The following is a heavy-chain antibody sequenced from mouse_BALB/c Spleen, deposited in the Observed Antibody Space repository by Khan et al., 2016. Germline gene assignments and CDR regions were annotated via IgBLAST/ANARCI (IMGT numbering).Heavy chain of an antibody. Sequence: EVELVESGPDLVKPSQSLSLSCTVSGYSITSGYSWHWIRQFPGNKLEWMGYIHYSGSTNYNPSLKSRISITRDTSTNQFFLQLNSVTTEDTATYYYARWDYAEIFAYWGQGTLVTVSA. CDR3: ARWDYAEIFAY. J-gene: IGHJ3*01. D-gene: IGHD1-1*01. CDR2: IHYSGST. V-gene: IGHV3-1*02. CDR1: GYSITSGYS.